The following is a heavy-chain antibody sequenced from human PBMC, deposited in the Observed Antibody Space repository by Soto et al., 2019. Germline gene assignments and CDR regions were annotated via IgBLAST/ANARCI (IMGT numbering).Heavy chain of an antibody. V-gene: IGHV3-11*04. CDR3: ARDKDWAFDY. J-gene: IGHJ4*02. Sequence: GGSLRLSCVASGFTFSDYYMSWIRQAPGKGLEWVSYISSSGSTIYYADSVKGRFTISRDNAKNSLFLLLNSLRAEDTAVYYCARDKDWAFDYWGQGTLVTVSS. CDR2: ISSSGSTI. CDR1: GFTFSDYY. D-gene: IGHD3-9*01.